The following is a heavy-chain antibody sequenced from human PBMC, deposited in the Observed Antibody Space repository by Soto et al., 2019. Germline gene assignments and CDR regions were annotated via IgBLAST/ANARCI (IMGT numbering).Heavy chain of an antibody. Sequence: QVQLVQSGAEVKKPGASVKVSCKASGYTFNSYYIHWVRQAPGQGLEWMGIFNPNGGSTNYAQNLQGRVTLTRDTATSTVYMELSRLRSEDPAIYYCARGGYDWYFDLWGRGTLVTVSS. V-gene: IGHV1-46*02. CDR1: GYTFNSYY. CDR3: ARGGYDWYFDL. CDR2: FNPNGGST. D-gene: IGHD1-1*01. J-gene: IGHJ2*01.